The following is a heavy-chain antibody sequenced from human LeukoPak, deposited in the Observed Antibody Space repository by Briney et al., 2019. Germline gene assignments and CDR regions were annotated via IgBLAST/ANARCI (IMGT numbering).Heavy chain of an antibody. D-gene: IGHD3-3*01. CDR1: GGSISSYY. CDR2: IYYSGST. V-gene: IGHV4-59*08. Sequence: SKTLSLTCTVSGGSISSYYWSWIRQPPGKGLEWIGYIYYSGSTNYNPSLKSRVTISVDTSKNQFSLKLSSVTAADTAVYYCARHGVVISPYYGYYYYGMDVWGQGTTVTVSS. CDR3: ARHGVVISPYYGYYYYGMDV. J-gene: IGHJ6*02.